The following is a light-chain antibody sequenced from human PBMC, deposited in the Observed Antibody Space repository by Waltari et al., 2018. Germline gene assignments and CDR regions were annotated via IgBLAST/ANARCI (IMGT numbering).Light chain of an antibody. J-gene: IGKJ1*01. CDR2: WAS. Sequence: DIVMTQSPDSLSVSLGERATINCKSSQSVLYSSNNKNYFAWYQQTPGQPPMLLIYWASTRDSGVPDRFSGSGSGTDFTLTICSLQAEDVAVYYCQPYYSTPWTFGQGTKVEIK. V-gene: IGKV4-1*01. CDR1: QSVLYSSNNKNY. CDR3: QPYYSTPWT.